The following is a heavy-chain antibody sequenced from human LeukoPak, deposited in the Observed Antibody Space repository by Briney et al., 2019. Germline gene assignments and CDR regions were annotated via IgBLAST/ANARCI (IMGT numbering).Heavy chain of an antibody. J-gene: IGHJ4*02. D-gene: IGHD7-27*01. CDR2: ISYDGSNK. CDR3: ARDLGTGDNDY. CDR1: GFTFSSYT. V-gene: IGHV3-30-3*01. Sequence: GRSLRLSCAASGFTFSSYTMHWVRQAPGKGLEWVAVISYDGSNKYYADSVKGRFTISRDNSKNTLYLQMNSLRAEDTAVYYCARDLGTGDNDYWGQGTLVTVSS.